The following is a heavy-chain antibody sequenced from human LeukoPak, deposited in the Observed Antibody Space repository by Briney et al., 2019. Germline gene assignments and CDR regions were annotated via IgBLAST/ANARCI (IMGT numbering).Heavy chain of an antibody. J-gene: IGHJ3*02. CDR2: IYYSGST. D-gene: IGHD2-15*01. Sequence: PSETLSLTCTVSGGSISSGGYYWSWIRQHPGKGLEWIGYIYYSGSTYYNPSLKSRVTISVDTSKNQFSLKLSSVTAADTAVYYCARTRGPPGVAFDIWGQGTMVTVSS. CDR1: GGSISSGGYY. CDR3: ARTRGPPGVAFDI. V-gene: IGHV4-31*03.